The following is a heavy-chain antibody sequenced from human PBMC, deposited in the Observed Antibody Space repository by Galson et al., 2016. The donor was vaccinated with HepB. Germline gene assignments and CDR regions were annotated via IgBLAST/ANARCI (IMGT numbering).Heavy chain of an antibody. CDR3: ARGEGYNLY. CDR1: GVSISSYY. J-gene: IGHJ4*02. D-gene: IGHD5-24*01. CDR2: AFYSGIT. V-gene: IGHV4-59*08. Sequence: LSLTCTVSGVSISSYYWSWFRQPPEKGLEWIGYAFYSGITNCNPSLKSRVTISIDTSKNQFSLKLSSVTAADTAVYYCARGEGYNLYWGQGTLVTVSS.